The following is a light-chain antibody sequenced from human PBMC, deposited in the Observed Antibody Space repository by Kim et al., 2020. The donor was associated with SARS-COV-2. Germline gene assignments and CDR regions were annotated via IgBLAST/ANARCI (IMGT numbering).Light chain of an antibody. CDR3: QQYNSFSPWT. J-gene: IGKJ1*01. CDR2: KSS. CDR1: QNISNW. V-gene: IGKV1-5*03. Sequence: DIQMTQSPSTLSASVGDRVTLTCRASQNISNWLAWYQQKPGKAPKLLIYKSSSLEGGVPSRFSGSGSGTEFTLTISSLQPDDCAAYYCQQYNSFSPWTFGQGTKVYIK.